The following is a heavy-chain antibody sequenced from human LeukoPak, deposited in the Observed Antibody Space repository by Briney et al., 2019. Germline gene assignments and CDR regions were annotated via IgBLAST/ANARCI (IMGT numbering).Heavy chain of an antibody. V-gene: IGHV4-30-2*01. Sequence: PSQTLSLTCAVSGGSISSGGYSWSWIRQPPGKGLEWIGYIYHSGSIYYNPSLKSRVTISVDRSKNQFSLKLSSVTAADTAVYYCARTTVTTLFDYWGQGTLVTVSS. CDR1: GGSISSGGYS. CDR3: ARTTVTTLFDY. D-gene: IGHD4-17*01. CDR2: IYHSGSI. J-gene: IGHJ4*02.